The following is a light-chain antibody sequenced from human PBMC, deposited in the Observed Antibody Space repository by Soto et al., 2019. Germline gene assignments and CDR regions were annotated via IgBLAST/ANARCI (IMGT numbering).Light chain of an antibody. CDR3: QQYDTTRT. Sequence: IVMTQSPATLSVSPGERATLSCRASRGISSNLAWYQQKPGQAPRLLIYGASRRATGVPDRFSGSGSGTDFTLIINRVEPEDFAVYYCQQYDTTRTFGQGTKVDIK. CDR2: GAS. CDR1: RGISSN. V-gene: IGKV3-20*01. J-gene: IGKJ1*01.